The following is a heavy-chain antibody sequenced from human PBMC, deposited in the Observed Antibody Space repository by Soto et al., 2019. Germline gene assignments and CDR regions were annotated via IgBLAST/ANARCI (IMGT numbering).Heavy chain of an antibody. CDR1: GITLSNYA. V-gene: IGHV3-23*01. CDR2: ISGSGGST. Sequence: EVQLLESGGGLVPPGGLLRLTCAASGITLSNYAMSWVRQAPGKGLEWVSAISGSGGSTYYAGSVKGRFTIARDNSKNIVFLEMNSLRVDDTAIYYCAKVPASSLTASRPFDQWGQGTLVTVSS. CDR3: AKVPASSLTASRPFDQ. D-gene: IGHD5-18*01. J-gene: IGHJ4*02.